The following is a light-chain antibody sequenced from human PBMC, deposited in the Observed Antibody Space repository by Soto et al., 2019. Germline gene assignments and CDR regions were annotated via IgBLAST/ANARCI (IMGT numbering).Light chain of an antibody. CDR2: DVN. Sequence: QSVLTQPASVSGSPGQSITISCTGTSSDVGGYNYVSWYQQHPGKAPKLMIYDVNNRPSGVSNRFSGSKSGNTASLTISGLQAEDEADYYCSSYTGSSTYVVFGGETKLTVL. CDR1: SSDVGGYNY. CDR3: SSYTGSSTYVV. V-gene: IGLV2-14*01. J-gene: IGLJ2*01.